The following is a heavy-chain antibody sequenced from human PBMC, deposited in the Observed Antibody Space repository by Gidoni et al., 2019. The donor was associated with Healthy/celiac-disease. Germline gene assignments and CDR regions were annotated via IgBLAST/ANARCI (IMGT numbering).Heavy chain of an antibody. CDR2: IYWDDDK. V-gene: IGHV2-5*02. CDR1: GFSLSTSGVG. J-gene: IGHJ4*02. Sequence: QITLKESGPTLVKPTQTLTLXXTFSGFSLSTSGVGVGWIRQPPGKALEWLALIYWDDDKRYSPSLKSRLTITKDTSKNQVVLTMTNMDPVDTATYYCARTVVSIGLFDYWGQGTLVTVSS. CDR3: ARTVVSIGLFDY. D-gene: IGHD5-12*01.